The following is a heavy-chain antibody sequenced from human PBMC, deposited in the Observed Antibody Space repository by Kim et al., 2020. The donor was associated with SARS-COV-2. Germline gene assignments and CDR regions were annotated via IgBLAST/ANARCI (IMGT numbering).Heavy chain of an antibody. CDR3: AKGGLPGALDY. J-gene: IGHJ4*02. D-gene: IGHD3-16*01. CDR2: T. Sequence: TGYADSGKGRFTISRDNAKNTLYLQMNSLGAEDTAMYYCAKGGLPGALDYWGQGTLVTVSS. V-gene: IGHV3-74*01.